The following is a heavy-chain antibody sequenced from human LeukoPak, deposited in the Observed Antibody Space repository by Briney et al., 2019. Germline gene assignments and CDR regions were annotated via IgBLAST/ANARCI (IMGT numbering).Heavy chain of an antibody. CDR2: IYYSGST. CDR1: GGSISRSSYY. J-gene: IGHJ4*02. D-gene: IGHD3-3*01. Sequence: SETLSLTCTVSGGSISRSSYYWGWIRQPPGKGLEWIGSIYYSGSTYYNPSLKSRVTISVDTSKNQFSLRLSSMTAADTAVYYCARQDFWSGYQLDYWGQGTLVTVSS. CDR3: ARQDFWSGYQLDY. V-gene: IGHV4-39*01.